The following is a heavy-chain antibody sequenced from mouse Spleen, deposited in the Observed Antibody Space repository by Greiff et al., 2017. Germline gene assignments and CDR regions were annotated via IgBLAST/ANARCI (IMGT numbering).Heavy chain of an antibody. Sequence: EVKVEESGGGLVQPGGSMKLSCVASGFTFSNYWMNWVRQSPEKGLEWVAQIRLKSDNYATHYAESVKGRFTISRDDSKSSVYLQMNNLRAEDTGIYYCTRHYYGSSYCYYAMDYWGQGTSVTVSS. V-gene: IGHV6-3*01. J-gene: IGHJ4*01. CDR3: TRHYYGSSYCYYAMDY. CDR1: GFTFSNYW. CDR2: IRLKSDNYAT. D-gene: IGHD1-1*01.